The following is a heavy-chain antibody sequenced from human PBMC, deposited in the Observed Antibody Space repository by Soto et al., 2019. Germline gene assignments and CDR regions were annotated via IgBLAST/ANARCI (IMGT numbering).Heavy chain of an antibody. Sequence: HVQLQESGPGLVKPSETLSLTCSVSGGSISGSYWSWIRQSPGKGLEWLGYVYYTGSTNYSPSLRSRVSISVDTSKNEFSLRLSSVTAADTAVYFCARSVAVPGAHIDYWGQGTQVTVSS. D-gene: IGHD6-19*01. V-gene: IGHV4-59*01. CDR3: ARSVAVPGAHIDY. J-gene: IGHJ4*02. CDR2: VYYTGST. CDR1: GGSISGSY.